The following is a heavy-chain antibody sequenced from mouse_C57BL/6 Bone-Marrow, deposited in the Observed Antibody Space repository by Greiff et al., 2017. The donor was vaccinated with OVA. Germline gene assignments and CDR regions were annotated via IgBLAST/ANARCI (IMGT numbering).Heavy chain of an antibody. Sequence: VQLQQSGPGLVKPSQSLSLTCSVTGYSITSGYYWNWIRQFPGNKLEWMGYISYDGSNNYNPSLKNRISITRDTSKNQFFLKLNSVTTEDTATYYCAREDGTTVVSDWYFDVWGTGTTVTVSS. CDR1: GYSITSGYY. CDR2: ISYDGSN. D-gene: IGHD1-1*01. J-gene: IGHJ1*03. CDR3: AREDGTTVVSDWYFDV. V-gene: IGHV3-6*01.